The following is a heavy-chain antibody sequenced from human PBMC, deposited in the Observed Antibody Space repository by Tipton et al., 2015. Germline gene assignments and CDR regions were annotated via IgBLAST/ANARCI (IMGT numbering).Heavy chain of an antibody. D-gene: IGHD5-18*01. J-gene: IGHJ4*02. CDR3: ARDSFGYYSFDS. V-gene: IGHV4-4*02. CDR2: IRNSRYT. Sequence: TLSLTCAVSGGSISSSNWWTWVRQPPGKGLEWIGYIRNSRYTFYNPSLESRVTISVHTSKNQFSLKLISVAAADTAVYHCARDSFGYYSFDSWGPGTLVTVSS. CDR1: GGSISSSNW.